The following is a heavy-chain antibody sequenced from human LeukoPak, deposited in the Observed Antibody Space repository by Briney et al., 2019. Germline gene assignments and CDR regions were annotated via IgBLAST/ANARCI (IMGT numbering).Heavy chain of an antibody. Sequence: SGGSLRLSCAASGFTFSSYAMSWVRQAPGKGLEWVSAISGSGGSTYYADSVKGRFTISRDNSKNTLYLQMNSLRDEDTAVYYCARDLPTMVRGVIISRRAYGMDVWGQGTTVTVSS. D-gene: IGHD3-10*01. CDR1: GFTFSSYA. CDR3: ARDLPTMVRGVIISRRAYGMDV. V-gene: IGHV3-23*01. J-gene: IGHJ6*02. CDR2: ISGSGGST.